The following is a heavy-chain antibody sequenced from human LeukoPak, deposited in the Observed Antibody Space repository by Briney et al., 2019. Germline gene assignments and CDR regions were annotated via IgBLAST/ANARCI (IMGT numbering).Heavy chain of an antibody. CDR2: IYSGGST. J-gene: IGHJ6*02. CDR3: ARSPKYYGMDV. CDR1: GFTVSSNY. V-gene: IGHV3-53*01. Sequence: TGGSLRLSCAASGFTVSSNYMSWVRQAPGKGLEWVSVIYSGGSTYYADSVKGRFTISRDNSKNTLYLQMNSLRAEDTAVYYCARSPKYYGMDVWGQGTTVTVSS.